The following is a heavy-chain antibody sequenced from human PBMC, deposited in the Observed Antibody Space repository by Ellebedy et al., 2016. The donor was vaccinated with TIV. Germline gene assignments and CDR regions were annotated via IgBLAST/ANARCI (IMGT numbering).Heavy chain of an antibody. CDR1: GYTLTELS. D-gene: IGHD5-12*01. V-gene: IGHV1-24*01. CDR3: ARDVVKWLRFSYYYYGMDV. J-gene: IGHJ6*02. CDR2: FDPEDGET. Sequence: AASVKVSCKVSGYTLTELSMHWVRQAPGKGLEWMGGFDPEDGETIYAQKFQGRVTMTEDTSTDTVYMELSSLRSEDTAVYYCARDVVKWLRFSYYYYGMDVWGQGTTVTVSS.